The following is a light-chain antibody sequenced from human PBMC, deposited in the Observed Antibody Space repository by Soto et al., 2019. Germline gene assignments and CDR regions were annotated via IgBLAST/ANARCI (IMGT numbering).Light chain of an antibody. V-gene: IGKV4-1*01. CDR1: QIVFDSANNKNH. Sequence: DIVMTQSPDSLAVSLGERATINCKSSQIVFDSANNKNHLAWYLQRPGQPPELLIYWASTREFGVPERFTGSGSGTDFTLTISGLQAEDVAVYYCQQYSGTLPLTFGGGTRLEI. J-gene: IGKJ4*01. CDR2: WAS. CDR3: QQYSGTLPLT.